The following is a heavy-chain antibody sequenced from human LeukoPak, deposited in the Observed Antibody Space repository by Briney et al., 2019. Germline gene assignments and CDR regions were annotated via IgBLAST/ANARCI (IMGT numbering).Heavy chain of an antibody. Sequence: PSETLSLTCTVSGGFISSYYWSWIRQPPGRGLEWIGYIYYSGSTNYNPSLKSRVTISVDTSKNQFSLKVSSVTAADTAVYYCARVVRDGDYVFDYWGQGTLVTVSS. CDR1: GGFISSYY. J-gene: IGHJ4*02. CDR3: ARVVRDGDYVFDY. V-gene: IGHV4-59*01. D-gene: IGHD4-17*01. CDR2: IYYSGST.